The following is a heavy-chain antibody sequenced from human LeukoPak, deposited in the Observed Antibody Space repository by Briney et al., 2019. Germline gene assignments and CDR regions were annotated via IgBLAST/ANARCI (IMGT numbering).Heavy chain of an antibody. V-gene: IGHV4-59*01. D-gene: IGHD3-22*01. CDR1: GGSISSYY. CDR2: IYYSGST. Sequence: SETLSLTCTVSGGSISSYYWSWIRQPPGKGLEWIGYIYYSGSTNYNPSLKSRVTISVDTSKNQFSLKLSSVTAADTAVYYCARGGGDSSGYYGPYYYYYMDVWGKGTTVTISS. CDR3: ARGGGDSSGYYGPYYYYYMDV. J-gene: IGHJ6*03.